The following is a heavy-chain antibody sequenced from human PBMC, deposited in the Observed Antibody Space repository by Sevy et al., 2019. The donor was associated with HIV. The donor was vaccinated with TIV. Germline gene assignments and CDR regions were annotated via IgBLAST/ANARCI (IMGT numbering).Heavy chain of an antibody. Sequence: SETLSLTCTVSGGSISSGAYSWNWIRQPPVKGLEWIGYIFHTGSTYYNPSLKSRVTVSVDRSKNQFSLKMTSVTAADTAVYYCVRDGGTVTTPGYFDYWGQGTLVTVSS. CDR2: IFHTGST. CDR1: GGSISSGAYS. CDR3: VRDGGTVTTPGYFDY. D-gene: IGHD4-17*01. J-gene: IGHJ4*02. V-gene: IGHV4-30-2*01.